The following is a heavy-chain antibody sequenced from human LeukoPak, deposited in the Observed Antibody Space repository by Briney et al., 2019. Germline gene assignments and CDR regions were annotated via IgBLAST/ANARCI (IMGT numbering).Heavy chain of an antibody. V-gene: IGHV3-13*01. CDR1: GFTFSSYD. J-gene: IGHJ5*02. Sequence: GGSLRLSCAASGFTFSSYDMHWVRKATGKGLEWVSAIGTAGDTYYPGSVKGRFTISRENAKNSLYLQMNSLRAEDTAVYYCARDSGDSSGCLPGGFDPWGQGTLVTVSS. CDR2: IGTAGDT. CDR3: ARDSGDSSGCLPGGFDP. D-gene: IGHD3-22*01.